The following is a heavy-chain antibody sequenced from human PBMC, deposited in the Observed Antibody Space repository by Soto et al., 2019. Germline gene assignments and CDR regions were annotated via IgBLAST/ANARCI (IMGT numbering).Heavy chain of an antibody. J-gene: IGHJ6*02. Sequence: QVQLVQSGAEVKRPGASVKVSCKASGYTFTSYYTQWVRQAPGQGLEWMGMINPSGTSTSYAQKLQGRVTMTRDTSTSTVYMELSSLRHEDTAVYYCARGTPRDGMDVWGQGTTVTVSS. CDR3: ARGTPRDGMDV. CDR1: GYTFTSYY. V-gene: IGHV1-46*04. CDR2: INPSGTST. D-gene: IGHD1-1*01.